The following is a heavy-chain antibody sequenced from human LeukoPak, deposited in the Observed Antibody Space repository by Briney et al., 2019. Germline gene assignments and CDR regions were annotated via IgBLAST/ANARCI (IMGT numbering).Heavy chain of an antibody. CDR1: GFTLSSYA. CDR2: ISYDGSNK. D-gene: IGHD3-3*01. CDR3: AREMFWSGYFSNLHFDY. V-gene: IGHV3-30-3*01. J-gene: IGHJ4*02. Sequence: PGGSLRLSCAASGFTLSSYAMHWVRQAPGKGLEWVAVISYDGSNKYYADSVKGRFTISRDNSKNTLYLQMNSLRAEDTAVYYCAREMFWSGYFSNLHFDYWGQGALVTVSS.